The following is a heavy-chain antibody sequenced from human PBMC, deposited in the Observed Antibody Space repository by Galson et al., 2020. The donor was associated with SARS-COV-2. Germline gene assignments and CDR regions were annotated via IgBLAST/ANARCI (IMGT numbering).Heavy chain of an antibody. D-gene: IGHD2-15*01. CDR1: AGAFTSLV. J-gene: IGHJ6*02. CDR3: VGETLVVVATNHSRRGLCD. Sequence: SAQVFCKASAGAFTSLVFSWLRHAPGQGPEWLGGIITLFGTPSYARNFQDRLTISADETTSTSYIEVTSLTSEDTAVYYCVGETLVVVATNHSRRGLCDWGQGTTVTVS. CDR2: IITLFGTP. V-gene: IGHV1-69*13.